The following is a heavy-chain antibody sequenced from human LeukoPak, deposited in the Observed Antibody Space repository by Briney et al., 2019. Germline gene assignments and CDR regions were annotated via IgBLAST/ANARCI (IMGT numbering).Heavy chain of an antibody. V-gene: IGHV4-59*01. CDR1: VGSISSYY. CDR3: PREGSIAVAGTRGYYFDY. D-gene: IGHD6-19*01. CDR2: IYYSGST. J-gene: IGHJ4*02. Sequence: SETLSLTCTVSVGSISSYYWSWIRQPPGKGLEWIGYIYYSGSTNYNPSLKSRVTISVDTSKNQFSLKLSSVTAADTAVYYCPREGSIAVAGTRGYYFDYWGQGTLVTVTS.